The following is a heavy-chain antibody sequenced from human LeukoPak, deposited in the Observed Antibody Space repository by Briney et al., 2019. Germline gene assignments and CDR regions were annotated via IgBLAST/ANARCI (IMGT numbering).Heavy chain of an antibody. Sequence: SVKVSCKASGGTFSSYAISWVRQAPGQGLEWMGGIIPIFGTANYAQKFQGRVTITADESTSTAYMELSSLGSEDTAVYYCARDPGIGIAAAGDAFDIWGQGTMVTVSS. CDR2: IIPIFGTA. J-gene: IGHJ3*02. CDR1: GGTFSSYA. CDR3: ARDPGIGIAAAGDAFDI. V-gene: IGHV1-69*01. D-gene: IGHD6-13*01.